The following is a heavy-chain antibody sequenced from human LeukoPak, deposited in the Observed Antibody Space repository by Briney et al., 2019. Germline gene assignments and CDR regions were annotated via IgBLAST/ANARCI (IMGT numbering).Heavy chain of an antibody. D-gene: IGHD5-24*01. CDR3: ARGHWLQYYFDY. V-gene: IGHV1-3*01. CDR2: INAGNGNT. CDR1: GYTFTSYA. J-gene: IGHJ4*02. Sequence: GASVKVSCKASGYTFTSYAMHWVRQAPGQRLEWMGWINAGNGNTKYSQKFQGRVTITRDTSASTAYMELSSLRSEDAAVYYCARGHWLQYYFDYWGQGTLVTVSS.